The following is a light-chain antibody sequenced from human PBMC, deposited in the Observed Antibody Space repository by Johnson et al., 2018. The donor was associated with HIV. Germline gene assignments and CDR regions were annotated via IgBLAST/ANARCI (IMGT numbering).Light chain of an antibody. CDR3: GTWNSSLSAHNYV. CDR2: ENN. Sequence: QSVLTQPPSVPAAPGQKVTISCSGSSSNIGNNYVSWYQHLPGTTPKLLIYENNKRPSGIPDRFSGSKYGTSATLGITGLQTGDEAAYYCGTWNSSLSAHNYVFGTGTEVTVL. CDR1: SSNIGNNY. V-gene: IGLV1-51*02. J-gene: IGLJ1*01.